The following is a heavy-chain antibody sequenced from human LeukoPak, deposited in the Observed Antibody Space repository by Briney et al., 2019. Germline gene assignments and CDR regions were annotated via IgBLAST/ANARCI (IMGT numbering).Heavy chain of an antibody. CDR1: GGSISDYS. CDR2: VYYSGSA. Sequence: PSETLSLTCNVSGGSISDYSWSWIRQPPGKGLEWIGHVYYSGSANYNPSLKSRVTISTDTSKNQFSLKLTSVTAADTAVYYCARVPRSYYYYYYMDVWGKGTTVTVSS. J-gene: IGHJ6*03. V-gene: IGHV4-59*01. CDR3: ARVPRSYYYYYYMDV.